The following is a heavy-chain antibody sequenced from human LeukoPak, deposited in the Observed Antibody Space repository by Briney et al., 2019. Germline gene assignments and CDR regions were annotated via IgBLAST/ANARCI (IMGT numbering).Heavy chain of an antibody. CDR1: GSSISSSSYY. CDR2: IYYSGST. Sequence: PSETLSLTCTVSGSSISSSSYYWGWIRQPPGKGLEWIGSIYYSGSTYYNPSLKSRVTISVDTSKNQFSLRLSSVTAADTAVYYCARESAYYFDYWGQGTLVTVSS. CDR3: ARESAYYFDY. J-gene: IGHJ4*02. V-gene: IGHV4-39*07.